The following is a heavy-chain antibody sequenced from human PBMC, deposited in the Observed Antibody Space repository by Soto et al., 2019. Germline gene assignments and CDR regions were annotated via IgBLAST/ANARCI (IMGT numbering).Heavy chain of an antibody. CDR2: INHSEST. Sequence: PSETLSLTCAVYGGSFTGYCWSWIRQPPGKGLEWIGEINHSESTNYNPSLKSRVTISLDTSKNQFSLKLSSVTAAVTAVYYCARVRYSNGWYANLWGQGTLVTVSS. V-gene: IGHV4-34*01. CDR1: GGSFTGYC. CDR3: ARVRYSNGWYANL. D-gene: IGHD6-19*01. J-gene: IGHJ5*02.